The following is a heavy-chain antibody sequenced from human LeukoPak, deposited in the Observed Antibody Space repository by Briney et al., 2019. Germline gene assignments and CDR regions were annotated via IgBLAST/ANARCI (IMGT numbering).Heavy chain of an antibody. CDR3: ARGHSVGAYDY. CDR2: INHSGST. J-gene: IGHJ4*02. V-gene: IGHV4-34*01. CDR1: GASFSGYY. D-gene: IGHD1-26*01. Sequence: SETLSLTCAVYGASFSGYYWSWLRQPPGKGLEWIGEINHSGSTNYNPSLKSRVTISVDTSKNQFSLKLSSVTAADTAVYYCARGHSVGAYDYWGQGTLVTVSS.